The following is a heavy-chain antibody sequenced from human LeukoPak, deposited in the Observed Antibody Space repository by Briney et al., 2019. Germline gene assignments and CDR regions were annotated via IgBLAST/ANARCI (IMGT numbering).Heavy chain of an antibody. Sequence: SETLSLTCTVSGGSISSSSYYWGWIRQPPGKGLGWIGSIYYSGSTYYNPSLKSRVSISVDTSKNQFSLKLSSVTAADTAVYYCARGSGSYPFDYWGQGTLVTVSS. D-gene: IGHD1-26*01. J-gene: IGHJ4*02. CDR2: IYYSGST. CDR3: ARGSGSYPFDY. V-gene: IGHV4-39*07. CDR1: GGSISSSSYY.